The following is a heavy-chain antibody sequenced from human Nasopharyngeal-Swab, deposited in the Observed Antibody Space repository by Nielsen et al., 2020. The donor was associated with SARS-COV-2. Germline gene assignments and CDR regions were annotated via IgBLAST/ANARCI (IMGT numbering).Heavy chain of an antibody. CDR3: AKGPEMATIPKDYYYYMDV. D-gene: IGHD5-24*01. Sequence: GGSLRLSCAASGFTFDDYTMHWVRQAPGKGLEWVSLISWDGGSTYYADSVKGRFTISRDNSKNSLYLQMNSLRTEDTALYYCAKGPEMATIPKDYYYYMDVWGKGTTVTVSS. CDR1: GFTFDDYT. J-gene: IGHJ6*03. V-gene: IGHV3-43*01. CDR2: ISWDGGST.